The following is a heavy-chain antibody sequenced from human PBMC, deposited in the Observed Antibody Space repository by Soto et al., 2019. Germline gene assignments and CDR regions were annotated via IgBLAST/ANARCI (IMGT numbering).Heavy chain of an antibody. CDR3: ARGVKWLLLLSRAFDI. J-gene: IGHJ3*02. D-gene: IGHD3-22*01. CDR1: GGSISSGGYY. V-gene: IGHV4-31*03. Sequence: SETLSLTCTVSGGSISSGGYYWSWIRQHPGKGLEWIGYIYYSGSTYYSPSLKSRVTISVDTSKNQFSLKLGSVTAADTAVYYCARGVKWLLLLSRAFDIWGQGTMVTVSS. CDR2: IYYSGST.